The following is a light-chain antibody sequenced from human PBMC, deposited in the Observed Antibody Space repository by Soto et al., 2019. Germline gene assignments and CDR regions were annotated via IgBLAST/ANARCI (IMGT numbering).Light chain of an antibody. Sequence: EIVMTQSPATLSVSPGDRATLSCRASQTVSSNLAWYQQKPDQAPRLLIFDASTRATGIPARFSGSGSGTDFTLTISSLEPEDFAVYYCQQRSNWPRTFGQGTKVDIK. CDR1: QTVSSN. CDR3: QQRSNWPRT. J-gene: IGKJ1*01. CDR2: DAS. V-gene: IGKV3-11*01.